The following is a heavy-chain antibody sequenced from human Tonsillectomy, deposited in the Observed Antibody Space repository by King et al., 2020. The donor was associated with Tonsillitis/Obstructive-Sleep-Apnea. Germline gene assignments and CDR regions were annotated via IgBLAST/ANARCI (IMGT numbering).Heavy chain of an antibody. V-gene: IGHV3-9*01. Sequence: VQLVESGGGLVQPGRSLRLSCAASGFTFDDYAMHWVRQAPGKGLEWVSGISCNGDSIVYADSVKGRFTISRDNAKNSLYLQMNSLRAGDTALYYCGSSRSSSLHNPIDYWGQGTLVTVSS. CDR1: GFTFDDYA. CDR3: GSSRSSSLHNPIDY. CDR2: ISCNGDSI. D-gene: IGHD6-13*01. J-gene: IGHJ4*02.